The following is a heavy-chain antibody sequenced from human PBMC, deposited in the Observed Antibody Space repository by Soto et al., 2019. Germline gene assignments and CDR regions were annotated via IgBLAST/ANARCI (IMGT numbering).Heavy chain of an antibody. J-gene: IGHJ4*02. D-gene: IGHD2-2*01. CDR2: FDPEDGET. V-gene: IGHV1-24*01. Sequence: ASVKVSCKVSGYTLTELSMHWVRQAPGKGLEWMGGFDPEDGETIYAQKFQGRVTMTEDTSTDTAYMELSSLRSEDTAVYYCAIELGYCSSTSSTRDFDYWGQGTLVTVSS. CDR1: GYTLTELS. CDR3: AIELGYCSSTSSTRDFDY.